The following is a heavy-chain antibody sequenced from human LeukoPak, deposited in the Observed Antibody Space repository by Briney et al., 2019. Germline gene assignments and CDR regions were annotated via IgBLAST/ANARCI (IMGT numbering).Heavy chain of an antibody. CDR1: GFTVSSNY. CDR3: ARSRAAAGNAPLDY. D-gene: IGHD6-13*01. V-gene: IGHV3-53*05. J-gene: IGHJ4*02. CDR2: IYSGGST. Sequence: GGSLRLSCAASGFTVSSNYMSWVRQAPVKGLEWVSVIYSGGSTYYADSVKGRFTISRDNSKDTLYLQMNSLRAEDTAVYYCARSRAAAGNAPLDYWGQGTLVTVSS.